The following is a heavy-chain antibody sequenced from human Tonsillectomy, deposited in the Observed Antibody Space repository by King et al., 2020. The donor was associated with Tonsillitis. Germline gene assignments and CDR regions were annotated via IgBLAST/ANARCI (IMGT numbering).Heavy chain of an antibody. J-gene: IGHJ6*02. Sequence: DVQLVESGGGLVQPGWSLRLSCAASGFIFDDYAMYWVRQAPGKGLEWVSGISWNSGHIGYADSVKGRFTISRDNAKNSLYLQMNSLRPEDTALYYCAKGGTEWPNSNSPSYYYYYGMDVWGQGTTVTVSS. V-gene: IGHV3-9*01. CDR1: GFIFDDYA. D-gene: IGHD3-3*01. CDR3: AKGGTEWPNSNSPSYYYYYGMDV. CDR2: ISWNSGHI.